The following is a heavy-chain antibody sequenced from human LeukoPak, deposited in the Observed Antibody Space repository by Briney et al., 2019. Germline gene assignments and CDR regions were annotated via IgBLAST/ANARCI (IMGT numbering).Heavy chain of an antibody. D-gene: IGHD6-13*01. CDR3: AILNEVAAAGTTPDYYYGMDV. Sequence: SVKVSCKASGYTFTSYGISGVRQAPGQGLEWMGRIIPILGIANYAQKFQGRVTITADKSTSTAYMELSSLRSEDTAVYYCAILNEVAAAGTTPDYYYGMDVWGQGTTVTVSS. V-gene: IGHV1-69*04. CDR2: IIPILGIA. CDR1: GYTFTSYG. J-gene: IGHJ6*02.